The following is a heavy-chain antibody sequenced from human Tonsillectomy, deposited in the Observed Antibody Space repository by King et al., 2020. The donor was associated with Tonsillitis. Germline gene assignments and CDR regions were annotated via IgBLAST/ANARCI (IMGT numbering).Heavy chain of an antibody. CDR3: ARHGGGSYYYMDV. J-gene: IGHJ6*03. D-gene: IGHD3-10*01. Sequence: VQLVESGAEVKKPGESLKISCKGSGYTFTSYWIGWVRQTPGKGLEWMGIIYPGDSDTRYSPSFPGQVTISADKSISTAYLQWSSLEASDTAVYYCARHGGGSYYYMDVWGTGTTVTVSS. CDR1: GYTFTSYW. V-gene: IGHV5-51*01. CDR2: IYPGDSDT.